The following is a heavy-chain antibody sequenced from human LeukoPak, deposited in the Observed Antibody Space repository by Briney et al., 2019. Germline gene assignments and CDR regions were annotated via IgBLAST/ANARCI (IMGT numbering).Heavy chain of an antibody. J-gene: IGHJ4*02. CDR1: GGTFSSYA. V-gene: IGHV1-2*02. CDR3: ARDGDGYNLGY. CDR2: LNPNSGGT. D-gene: IGHD5-24*01. Sequence: ASVKVSCKASGGTFSSYAISWVRQAPGQGLEWMGWLNPNSGGTNYAQKFQGRVTMTRDTSISTAYMELTRLGSDDTAVYYCARDGDGYNLGYWGQGTLVTVSS.